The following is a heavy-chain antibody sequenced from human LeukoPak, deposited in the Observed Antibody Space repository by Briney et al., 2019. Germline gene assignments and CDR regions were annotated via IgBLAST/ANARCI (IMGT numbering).Heavy chain of an antibody. V-gene: IGHV1-46*01. Sequence: ASVTVSCKASGYTFTSYYMHWVRQAPGQGLEWMGIINPSGGSTSYAQKFQGRVTMTRDTSTSTVYTELSSLRSEDTAVYYCAREGKTYYDFWSGYSPRSGYFDYWGQGTLVTVSS. CDR3: AREGKTYYDFWSGYSPRSGYFDY. D-gene: IGHD3-3*01. J-gene: IGHJ4*02. CDR2: INPSGGST. CDR1: GYTFTSYY.